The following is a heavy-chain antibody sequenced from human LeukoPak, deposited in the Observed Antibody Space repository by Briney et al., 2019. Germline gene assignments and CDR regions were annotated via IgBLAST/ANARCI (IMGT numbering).Heavy chain of an antibody. CDR2: INPSGGST. D-gene: IGHD2-15*01. CDR3: ARDATRTGDIVVVVAARGGYFDY. J-gene: IGHJ4*02. CDR1: GYPFTGYY. Sequence: ASVKVSCKPSGYPFTGYYMHWVRQAPGQGLEWMGIINPSGGSTSYAQKFQGRVTMTRDTSTSTVYMELSSLRSEDTAVYYCARDATRTGDIVVVVAARGGYFDYWGQGTLVTVSS. V-gene: IGHV1-46*01.